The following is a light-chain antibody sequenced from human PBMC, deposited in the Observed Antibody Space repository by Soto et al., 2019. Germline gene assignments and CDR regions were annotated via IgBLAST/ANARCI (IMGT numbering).Light chain of an antibody. CDR1: QSVTNNY. J-gene: IGKJ4*01. Sequence: EIVLTQSPGTLSLSPGERATLSCRASQSVTNNYLAWYQQKPGQAPRLLIYSASSRATGIPARFSGSGSGTDFTLTISRLEPEDFAVYFCQQSSYSPLTFGGGTKVEI. V-gene: IGKV3-20*01. CDR2: SAS. CDR3: QQSSYSPLT.